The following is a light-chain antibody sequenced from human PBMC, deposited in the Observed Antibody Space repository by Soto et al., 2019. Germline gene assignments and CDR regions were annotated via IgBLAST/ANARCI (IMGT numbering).Light chain of an antibody. CDR2: EAT. J-gene: IGLJ3*02. CDR3: CSYAGGSTLV. CDR1: SSDIGTYNL. V-gene: IGLV2-23*01. Sequence: QSALTQPASVSGSPGQSITISCTGTSSDIGTYNLVSWYQHHPGNAPKLMIYEATKRPSGVSSRFSGSKPGHTASLTISGLQTEDEADYYCCSYAGGSTLVFGGGTKLTVL.